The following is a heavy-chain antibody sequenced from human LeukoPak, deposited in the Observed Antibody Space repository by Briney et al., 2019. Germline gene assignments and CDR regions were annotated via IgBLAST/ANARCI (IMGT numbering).Heavy chain of an antibody. D-gene: IGHD3-3*01. J-gene: IGHJ4*02. V-gene: IGHV3-7*01. CDR3: ARGWSGYDESFDY. CDR2: IKQDGREK. CDR1: GFTFSSYW. Sequence: PGGSLRLSCAASGFTFSSYWMSWVRQAPGKGLEWVANIKQDGREKYTVDSVKGRFTISRDNAKNSLYLQMNSLRAEDTAVYYCARGWSGYDESFDYWGQGTLVTVSS.